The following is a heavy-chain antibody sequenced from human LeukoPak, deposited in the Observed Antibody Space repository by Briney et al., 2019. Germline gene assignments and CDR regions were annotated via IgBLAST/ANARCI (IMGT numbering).Heavy chain of an antibody. Sequence: TGGSLRLSCAASGFSFGTNAMSWVRQAPGKGLEWVSAISGSGGDTYYADSVKGRFTISRDNSKNTLYLQMNSLRAEDTAVYYCARDHSPYCSGGTCYAPVDYWGQGTLVTVSS. CDR3: ARDHSPYCSGGTCYAPVDY. D-gene: IGHD2-15*01. CDR2: ISGSGGDT. J-gene: IGHJ4*02. CDR1: GFSFGTNA. V-gene: IGHV3-23*01.